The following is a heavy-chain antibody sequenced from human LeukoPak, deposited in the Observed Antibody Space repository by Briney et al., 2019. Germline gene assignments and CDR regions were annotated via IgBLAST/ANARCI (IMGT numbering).Heavy chain of an antibody. CDR1: GGSISSSNW. J-gene: IGHJ4*02. CDR3: ARVFYGSGSSSYYFDY. CDR2: IYHSGST. D-gene: IGHD3-10*01. Sequence: SETLSLTCAVSGGSISSSNWWSWVRQPPGQGLGWIGEIYHSGSTNYNPYLKSRVTISVDKSKNQFSLKLSSVTAADTAVYYCARVFYGSGSSSYYFDYWGQGTLVTVSS. V-gene: IGHV4-4*02.